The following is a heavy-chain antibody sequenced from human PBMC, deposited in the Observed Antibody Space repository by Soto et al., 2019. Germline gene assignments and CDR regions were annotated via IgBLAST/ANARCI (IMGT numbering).Heavy chain of an antibody. D-gene: IGHD3-10*01. V-gene: IGHV3-9*01. J-gene: IGHJ6*03. CDR2: ISWNSGSI. CDR3: AKAHLVRGLFYFYTDV. Sequence: EVQLVESGGGLVQPDRSLRLSCAASGFIFDDYAMHWVRQAPGKGLEWVSGISWNSGSINYADSVKGRFTISRDNAKNCLNLQMNSLRAEDTAVYYCAKAHLVRGLFYFYTDVWGTGTTVTVSS. CDR1: GFIFDDYA.